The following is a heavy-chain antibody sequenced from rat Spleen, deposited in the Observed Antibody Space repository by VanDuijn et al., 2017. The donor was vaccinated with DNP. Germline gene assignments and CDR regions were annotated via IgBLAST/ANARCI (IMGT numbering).Heavy chain of an antibody. CDR1: GFTFSDYY. Sequence: EVQLVESDGGLVQPGRSLKLSCAVSGFTFSDYYMAWVRQAPKKGLEWVASISTRGGSTYYRDSVKGRFTISRDNTQNTLYLQMYSLRSEDTATYYCTTFAYWGQGTLVTVSS. CDR3: TTFAY. J-gene: IGHJ3*01. CDR2: ISTRGGST. V-gene: IGHV5-27*01.